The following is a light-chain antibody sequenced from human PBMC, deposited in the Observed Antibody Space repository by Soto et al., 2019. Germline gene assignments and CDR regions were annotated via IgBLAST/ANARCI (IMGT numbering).Light chain of an antibody. J-gene: IGKJ3*01. CDR3: QQSAT. V-gene: IGKV3-20*01. CDR2: GAS. Sequence: EVVLTQSPGTLSLSPGERASLSCRASQDVSSRDLAWYQQRPGQAPRLLIYGASSRATGIPDRFSGSGSGTDFTLTISRLEHEDFAVYYCQQSATFGPGTKVDIK. CDR1: QDVSSRD.